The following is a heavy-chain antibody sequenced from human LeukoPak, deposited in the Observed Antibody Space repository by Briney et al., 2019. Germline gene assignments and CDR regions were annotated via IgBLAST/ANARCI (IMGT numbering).Heavy chain of an antibody. Sequence: SETLSLTCTVSGGSISSGSYYWSWIRQPAGKGLEWIGSIYHSGSTYYNPSLKSRVTISVDTSKNQFSLRLSSVTAADTAVYYCARDSSDYWGQGTLVTVSS. CDR1: GGSISSGSYY. J-gene: IGHJ4*02. CDR2: IYHSGST. CDR3: ARDSSDY. V-gene: IGHV4-39*07. D-gene: IGHD2-2*01.